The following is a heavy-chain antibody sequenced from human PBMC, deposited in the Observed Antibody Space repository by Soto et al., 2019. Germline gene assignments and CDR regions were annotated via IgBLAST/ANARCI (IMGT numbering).Heavy chain of an antibody. CDR2: ISYDGSNK. V-gene: IGHV3-30-3*01. Sequence: QVQLVESGGGVVQPGRSLRLSCAASGFTFSSYAMHWVRQAPGKGLEWVAVISYDGSNKYYADSVKGRFTISRDNSTNTLYLQMNSLRAEDTAVYYCARDPTYYDFWSGYYNVAFDIWGQGTMVTVSS. D-gene: IGHD3-3*01. J-gene: IGHJ3*02. CDR1: GFTFSSYA. CDR3: ARDPTYYDFWSGYYNVAFDI.